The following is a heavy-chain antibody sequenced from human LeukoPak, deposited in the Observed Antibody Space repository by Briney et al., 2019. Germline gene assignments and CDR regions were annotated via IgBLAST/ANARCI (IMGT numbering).Heavy chain of an antibody. CDR3: ARGGSYLSAFDI. D-gene: IGHD1-26*01. Sequence: PGGSLRLSCAASGCTLSIYWMSWVRQAPGKGLEWAANIKQDGSGKYYVDSVKGRFTISRDNAKNSLYLQMNSLRAEDTAVYYCARGGSYLSAFDIWGQGTMVTVSS. J-gene: IGHJ3*02. CDR1: GCTLSIYW. V-gene: IGHV3-7*03. CDR2: IKQDGSGK.